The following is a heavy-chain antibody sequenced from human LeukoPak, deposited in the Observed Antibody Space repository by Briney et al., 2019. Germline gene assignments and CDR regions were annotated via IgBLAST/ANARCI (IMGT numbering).Heavy chain of an antibody. Sequence: SETLSLTCVVSGGSISTNNWWSWARQPPGKGLEWIGEVYHTGGTNYNPSLRSRVATSVDRSKNQFSLKLNSVTAADTAVYYCARGVAGADFSYIDVWGKGTTVTVSS. CDR1: GGSISTNNW. CDR2: VYHTGGT. CDR3: ARGVAGADFSYIDV. V-gene: IGHV4-4*02. J-gene: IGHJ6*03. D-gene: IGHD1-14*01.